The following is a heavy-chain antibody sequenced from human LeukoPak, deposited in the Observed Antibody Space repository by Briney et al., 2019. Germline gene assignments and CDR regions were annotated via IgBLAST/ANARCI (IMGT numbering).Heavy chain of an antibody. CDR1: GFTFSNYW. CDR3: ARGGHRQKEF. Sequence: PGGSLRLSCAASGFTFSNYWMTWVRQSPGKGLEWVAIINQDGSGKYYVDSVKGRFTISRDNAKNSLYLQMSSLRAEDTAVCYCARGGHRQKEFWGQGTLVTVSS. J-gene: IGHJ4*02. CDR2: INQDGSGK. D-gene: IGHD3-10*01. V-gene: IGHV3-7*01.